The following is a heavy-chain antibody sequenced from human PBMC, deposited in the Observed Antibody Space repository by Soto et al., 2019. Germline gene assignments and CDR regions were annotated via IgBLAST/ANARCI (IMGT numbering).Heavy chain of an antibody. Sequence: QVQLQESGPRLVKPSQTLSLTCTVSGDSIGSGDYYWTWLRQPPGKGVEWSGYIYYIGTTFYNPSIESRVNISVDTSKTQFSLRVTSVTAADTAVYYCARGSTYYGVVTWGQGTLITVSS. CDR3: ARGSTYYGVVT. CDR2: IYYIGTT. V-gene: IGHV4-30-4*01. CDR1: GDSIGSGDYY. J-gene: IGHJ5*02. D-gene: IGHD3-10*01.